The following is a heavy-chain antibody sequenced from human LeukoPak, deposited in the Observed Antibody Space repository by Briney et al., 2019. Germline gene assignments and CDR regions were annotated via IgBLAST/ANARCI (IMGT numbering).Heavy chain of an antibody. CDR2: IYTSGST. V-gene: IGHV4-61*02. J-gene: IGHJ4*02. CDR3: ARVDLRYCSGGSCPFDY. CDR1: GGSISSGSYY. Sequence: KPSQTLSLTCTVSGGSISSGSYYWSWIRQPAGKGLEWIGRIYTSGSTNYNPSLKSRVTISVDTSKNQFSLKLSSVTAADTAVYYCARVDLRYCSGGSCPFDYWGQGTLVTASS. D-gene: IGHD2-15*01.